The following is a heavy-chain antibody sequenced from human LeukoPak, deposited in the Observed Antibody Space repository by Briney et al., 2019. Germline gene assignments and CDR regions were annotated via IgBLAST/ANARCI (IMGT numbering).Heavy chain of an antibody. CDR1: GYTFSSYN. D-gene: IGHD3-10*01. CDR2: ITSSSNYI. Sequence: GGSLRLSCAASGYTFSSYNMNWVRQAPGKGLEWVSSITSSSNYIYYADSVKGRFTISRDNAKNSLYLQMNSLRAEDTTVYYCARDCWDYGSGSYCGIDYWGQGTLVTVSS. J-gene: IGHJ4*02. CDR3: ARDCWDYGSGSYCGIDY. V-gene: IGHV3-21*03.